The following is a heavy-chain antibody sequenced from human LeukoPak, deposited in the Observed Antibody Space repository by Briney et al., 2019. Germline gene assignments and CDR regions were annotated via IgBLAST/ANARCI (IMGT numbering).Heavy chain of an antibody. D-gene: IGHD6-13*01. CDR1: GFSFNYA. Sequence: PGGSLRLSCAASGFSFNYAMHWVRQAPGKGLEWVAVISYDGDRKHYADSVKGRFTISRDNSKTTLYLEMNSLRDEDTGIYYCARDERRIAAPGSRFDYWGQGTLVTVSS. J-gene: IGHJ4*02. CDR3: ARDERRIAAPGSRFDY. V-gene: IGHV3-30-3*01. CDR2: ISYDGDRK.